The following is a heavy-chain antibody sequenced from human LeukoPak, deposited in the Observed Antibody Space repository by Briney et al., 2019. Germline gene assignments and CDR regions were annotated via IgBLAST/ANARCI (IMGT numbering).Heavy chain of an antibody. V-gene: IGHV4-39*01. CDR2: IYYSGST. J-gene: IGHJ5*02. D-gene: IGHD3-10*01. Sequence: SETLSLTCTVSGGSISSSSYYWGWIRQPPGKGLEWIGSIYYSGSTYYNPSLKSRVTISVDTSKNQFSLKLSSVTAADTAVYYCAGLWFGELLYNWFDLWGQGTLVTVSS. CDR3: AGLWFGELLYNWFDL. CDR1: GGSISSSSYY.